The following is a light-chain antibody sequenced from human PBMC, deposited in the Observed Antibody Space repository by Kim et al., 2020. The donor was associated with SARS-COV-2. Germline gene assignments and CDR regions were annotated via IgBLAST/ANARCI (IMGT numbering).Light chain of an antibody. CDR1: VLAKKY. V-gene: IGLV3-27*01. Sequence: SYELTQPSSVSVSPGQTARITCTGDVLAKKYARWFQQKPGQAPVLVIYKDSERHSGIPERFSGSSSGTTVTLTISGAQVEEEADYYCYSAADNNLRVFGGGTQLTVL. CDR2: KDS. CDR3: YSAADNNLRV. J-gene: IGLJ3*02.